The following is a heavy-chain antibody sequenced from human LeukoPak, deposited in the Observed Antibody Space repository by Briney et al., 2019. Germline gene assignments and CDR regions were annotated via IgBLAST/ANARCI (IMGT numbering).Heavy chain of an antibody. Sequence: SETLSLTCTVSGGSISSYYWSWIRQPPGKGLEWIGYIYYSGSTNYSPSLKSRVTISVDTSKNQFSLKLSSVTAADTAVYYCARPLVRGVYYAFDIWGQGTMVTVSS. J-gene: IGHJ3*02. CDR2: IYYSGST. CDR3: ARPLVRGVYYAFDI. CDR1: GGSISSYY. D-gene: IGHD3-10*01. V-gene: IGHV4-59*08.